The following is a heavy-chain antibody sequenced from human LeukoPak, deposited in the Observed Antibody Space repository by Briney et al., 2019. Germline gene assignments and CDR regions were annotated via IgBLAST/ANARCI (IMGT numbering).Heavy chain of an antibody. CDR3: ARVGCSGGSCYGDYYYYGMDV. D-gene: IGHD2-15*01. CDR1: GYSFTSYW. CDR2: IYPGDSDT. J-gene: IGHJ6*02. V-gene: IGHV5-51*01. Sequence: GESLKISCKGSGYSFTSYWIGWVRQMPGKGLEWMGIIYPGDSDTRYSPSFQGQVTISADKSISTAYLQWSSLKASDTAMYHCARVGCSGGSCYGDYYYYGMDVWGQGTTVTVSS.